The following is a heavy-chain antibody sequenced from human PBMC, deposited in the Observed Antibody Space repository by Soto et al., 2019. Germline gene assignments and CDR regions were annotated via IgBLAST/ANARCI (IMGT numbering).Heavy chain of an antibody. CDR1: GYTLTELS. CDR2: FDPEDGET. CDR3: ATDRPYGSGRTFDVFAI. Sequence: ASVKVSCKVSGYTLTELSMHWVRQAPGKGLEWMGGFDPEDGETIYAQKFQGRVTMTEDTSTDTAYMELSSLRSEDTAFYYCATDRPYGSGRTFDVFAIWGQGTLDTVSS. V-gene: IGHV1-24*01. D-gene: IGHD3-10*01. J-gene: IGHJ3*02.